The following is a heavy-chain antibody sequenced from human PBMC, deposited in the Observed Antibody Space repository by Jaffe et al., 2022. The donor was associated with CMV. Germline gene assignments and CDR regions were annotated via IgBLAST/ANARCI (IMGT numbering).Heavy chain of an antibody. V-gene: IGHV3-15*01. J-gene: IGHJ4*02. D-gene: IGHD1-26*01. CDR1: GFTFSNAW. CDR2: IKSKTDGGTT. CDR3: TTDRWAGGATPYEDDFDY. Sequence: EVQLVESGGGLVKPGGSLRLSCAASGFTFSNAWMSWVRQAPGKGLEWVGRIKSKTDGGTTDYAAPVKGRFTISRDDSKNTLYLQMNSLKTEDTAVYYCTTDRWAGGATPYEDDFDYWGQGTLVTVSS.